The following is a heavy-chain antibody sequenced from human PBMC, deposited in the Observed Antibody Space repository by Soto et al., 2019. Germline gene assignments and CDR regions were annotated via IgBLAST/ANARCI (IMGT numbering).Heavy chain of an antibody. CDR2: IRSKANSYAT. D-gene: IGHD1-26*01. J-gene: IGHJ3*02. Sequence: EVQLVESGGGLVQPGGSLKLSCAASGFTFSGSAMHWVRQASGKGLEWVGRIRSKANSYATAYAASVKGRFTISRDNAKNSLYLQMNSLRAEDTAVYYCARRPRWEDDAFDIWGQGTMVTVSS. CDR1: GFTFSGSA. CDR3: ARRPRWEDDAFDI. V-gene: IGHV3-73*02.